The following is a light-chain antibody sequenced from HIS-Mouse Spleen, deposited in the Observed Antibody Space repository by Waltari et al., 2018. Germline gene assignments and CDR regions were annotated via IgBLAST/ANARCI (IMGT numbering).Light chain of an antibody. J-gene: IGLJ2*01. CDR2: EGS. Sequence: QSALTQPASVSGSPGQSIPIPCTGTSTDFGSHNLFPWYQQPPGKAPKLMIYEGSKRPSGVSNRFSGSKSGNTASLTISGLQAEDEADYYCCSYAGSSTVVFGGGTKLTVL. V-gene: IGLV2-23*01. CDR1: STDFGSHNL. CDR3: CSYAGSSTVV.